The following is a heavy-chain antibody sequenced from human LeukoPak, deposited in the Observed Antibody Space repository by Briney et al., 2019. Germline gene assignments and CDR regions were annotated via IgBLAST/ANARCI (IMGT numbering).Heavy chain of an antibody. CDR1: GFTFDDYA. V-gene: IGHV3-9*01. CDR2: ISWNSGSI. J-gene: IGHJ4*02. CDR3: AKDLSFDSSGYHDY. D-gene: IGHD3-22*01. Sequence: GGSLRLSCAASGFTFDDYAMHWVRQAPGKGLEWVSGISWNSGSIGYADSVKGRFTISRDNAKNSLYLQMNSLRAEDTALYYCAKDLSFDSSGYHDYWGQGTLVTVSS.